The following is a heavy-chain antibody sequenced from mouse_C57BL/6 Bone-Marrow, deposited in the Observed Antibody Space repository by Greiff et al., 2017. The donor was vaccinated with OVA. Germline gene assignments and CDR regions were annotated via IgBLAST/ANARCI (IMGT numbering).Heavy chain of an antibody. J-gene: IGHJ4*01. CDR3: SLYSSGFFYAMDY. V-gene: IGHV1-72*01. Sequence: QVQLKQPGAELVKPGASVKLSCKASGYTFTSYWMHWVKQRPGRGLEWIGRIDPNSGGTKYNEKFKSKATLTVDKPSSTAYMQLSSLTSEDSAVYYCSLYSSGFFYAMDYWGQGTSVTVSS. CDR1: GYTFTSYW. CDR2: IDPNSGGT. D-gene: IGHD3-2*02.